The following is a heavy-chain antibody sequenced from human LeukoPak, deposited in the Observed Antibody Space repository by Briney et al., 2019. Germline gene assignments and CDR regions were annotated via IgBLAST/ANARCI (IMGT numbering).Heavy chain of an antibody. D-gene: IGHD1-26*01. J-gene: IGHJ4*02. CDR1: GFTFSAYA. CDR2: ITSDGGIT. Sequence: GGSLRLSCAASGFTFSAYAMHWVRQAPGKGLEYVSSITSDGGITYYANSVKGRFTISRDNSRNTLYLQMGSLRAEDMALYYCARDLTGMGDYWGQGTLVTVSS. V-gene: IGHV3-64*01. CDR3: ARDLTGMGDY.